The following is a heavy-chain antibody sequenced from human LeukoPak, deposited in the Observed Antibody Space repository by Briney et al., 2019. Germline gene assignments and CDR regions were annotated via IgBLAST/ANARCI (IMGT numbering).Heavy chain of an antibody. Sequence: PGGSLRLSCAASGFTFSSYTMNWVRQAPGKGLEWVSSISSSTYIYYADSVKGRFTISRDNAKNSLYLQMNSLRAEDTAVYYCARTTVTSYFYYYMDVWGKGTTVTVSS. J-gene: IGHJ6*03. CDR1: GFTFSSYT. CDR2: ISSSTYI. CDR3: ARTTVTSYFYYYMDV. D-gene: IGHD4-17*01. V-gene: IGHV3-21*01.